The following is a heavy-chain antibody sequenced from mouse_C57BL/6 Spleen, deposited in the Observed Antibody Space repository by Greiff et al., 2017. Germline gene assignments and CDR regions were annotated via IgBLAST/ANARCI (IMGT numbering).Heavy chain of an antibody. V-gene: IGHV1-72*01. J-gene: IGHJ2*01. CDR2: IDPGSGGT. CDR3: ALDSSGLFDY. CDR1: GYTFTSYW. D-gene: IGHD3-2*02. Sequence: VQLQQPGAELVKPGASVKLSCKASGYTFTSYWMHWVKQRPGRGLEWIGRIDPGSGGTKYNEKFKSKATLTVDKPSSTAYMQLSSLTSEVSAVYYCALDSSGLFDYWGQGTTLTVSS.